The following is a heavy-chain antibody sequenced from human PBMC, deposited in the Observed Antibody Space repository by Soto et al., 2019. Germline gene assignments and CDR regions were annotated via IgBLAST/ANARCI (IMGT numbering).Heavy chain of an antibody. J-gene: IGHJ6*03. CDR1: GFTFCSYG. CDR2: IWYDGSNK. CDR3: ARENEGIAAAGNFYYYYYYMDV. Sequence: GGSLRLSCAASGFTFCSYGMHWVRQAPGKGLEWVAVIWYDGSNKYYADSVKGRFTISRDNSKNTLYLQMNSLRAEDTAVYYCARENEGIAAAGNFYYYYYYMDVWGKGTTVTVSS. D-gene: IGHD6-13*01. V-gene: IGHV3-33*01.